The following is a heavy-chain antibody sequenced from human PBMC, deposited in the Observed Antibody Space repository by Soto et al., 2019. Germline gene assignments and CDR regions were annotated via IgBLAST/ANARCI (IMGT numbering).Heavy chain of an antibody. J-gene: IGHJ6*02. CDR3: ARDNYYDSSGYYSGFYYYYGMDV. CDR1: GLTFSSYW. Sequence: EVQLVESGGGLVQPGGSLRLSCAASGLTFSSYWMHWVRQAPGKGLVWVSRINSDGSSTSYADSVKGRFTISRDNAKNTLYLQMNSLRAEDTAVYYCARDNYYDSSGYYSGFYYYYGMDVWGQGTTVTVSS. V-gene: IGHV3-74*01. CDR2: INSDGSST. D-gene: IGHD3-22*01.